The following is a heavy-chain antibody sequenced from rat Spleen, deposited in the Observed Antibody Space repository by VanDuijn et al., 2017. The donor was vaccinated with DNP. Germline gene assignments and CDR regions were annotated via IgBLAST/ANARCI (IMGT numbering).Heavy chain of an antibody. V-gene: IGHV5-22*01. CDR3: ARPYGYRNGGFAY. CDR2: LTYDGGNT. Sequence: EVQLVESGGGLVQPGRSLKLSCTASGFTFSDYYMAWVRQAPTKGLEWVAYLTYDGGNTYYRDSVKGRFTISRDNAKSTLYLHMNSLRSEDMATYYCARPYGYRNGGFAYWGQGTLVTVSS. D-gene: IGHD1-6*01. CDR1: GFTFSDYY. J-gene: IGHJ3*01.